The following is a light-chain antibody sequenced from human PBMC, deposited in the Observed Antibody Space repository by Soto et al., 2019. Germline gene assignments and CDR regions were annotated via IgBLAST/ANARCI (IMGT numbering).Light chain of an antibody. J-gene: IGLJ1*01. CDR2: DVT. CDR1: SSDVGGHNA. Sequence: QSALTQPASVSGSPGQSITISCTGTSSDVGGHNAVSWYRQDPGKAPKLVIYDVTNRPSGVSNRFSGSKSGNTASLTISGPQTEDEADYYCSSFTSSITYVFGTGTQLTVL. CDR3: SSFTSSITYV. V-gene: IGLV2-14*01.